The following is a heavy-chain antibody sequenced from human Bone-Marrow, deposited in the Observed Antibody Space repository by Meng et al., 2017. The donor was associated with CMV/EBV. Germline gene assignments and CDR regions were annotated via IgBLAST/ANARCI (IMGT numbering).Heavy chain of an antibody. CDR1: GFTFSSYG. J-gene: IGHJ5*02. CDR2: IRYDGSNK. V-gene: IGHV3-30*02. Sequence: GESLKISCAASGFTFSSYGMHWVRQAPGKGLEWVAFIRYDGSNKYYADSVKGRFTISRDNSKNTLYLQMNSLRAEDTAVYYCAKRRLDPWGQGTLVTVSS. CDR3: AKRRLDP.